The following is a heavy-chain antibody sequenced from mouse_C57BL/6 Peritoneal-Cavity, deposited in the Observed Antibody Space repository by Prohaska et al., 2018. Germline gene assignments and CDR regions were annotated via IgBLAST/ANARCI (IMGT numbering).Heavy chain of an antibody. CDR3: TKTAYYAMDY. D-gene: IGHD4-1*01. J-gene: IGHJ4*01. Sequence: EVKLEESGGGLVQPGGSMKLSCVASGFTFSNYWMNWVRQSPEKGLEWVAQIRFKSDNYATHYEESVKGRFTISRDDYKSSVYLQMNNLSAEDTGTYYCTKTAYYAMDYWAQGTSVTVSS. CDR2: IRFKSDNYAT. CDR1: GFTFSNYW. V-gene: IGHV6-3*01.